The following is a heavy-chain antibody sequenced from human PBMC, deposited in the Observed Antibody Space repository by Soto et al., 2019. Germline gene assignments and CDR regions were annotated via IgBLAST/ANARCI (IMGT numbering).Heavy chain of an antibody. CDR1: GGSFSGYY. CDR2: INHSGST. D-gene: IGHD3-22*01. CDR3: ARESYDSTDTYPDAFDI. Sequence: SETLSLTCAVYGGSFSGYYWSWIRQPPGKGLEWIGEINHSGSTNYNPSLKSRVNISLDTSKNQFSLQLTSVTAADTAVYYCARESYDSTDTYPDAFDIWGQGTMVTVSS. J-gene: IGHJ3*02. V-gene: IGHV4-34*01.